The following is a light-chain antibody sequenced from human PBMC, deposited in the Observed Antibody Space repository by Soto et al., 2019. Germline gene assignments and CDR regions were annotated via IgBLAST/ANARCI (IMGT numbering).Light chain of an antibody. V-gene: IGKV1-5*03. CDR2: KAS. CDR3: QQYNSYSEA. Sequence: DIQMTQSPSILSASVGDRVTITCRASQSISSWLAWYQQKPGKAPNLLIYKASSLESGVPSRFSGSGSGTEFTLTISSLQPDDFATYYCQQYNSYSEAFGQGTKVEIK. CDR1: QSISSW. J-gene: IGKJ1*01.